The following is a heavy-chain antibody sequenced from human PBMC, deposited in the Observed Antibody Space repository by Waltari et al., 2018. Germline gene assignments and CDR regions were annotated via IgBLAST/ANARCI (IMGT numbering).Heavy chain of an antibody. D-gene: IGHD3-22*01. Sequence: QIQLVQCGGEVKTPGASVKVSCKASGFPFTTYGFTWVRQAPGQGLEWMGGINTYNGDTNFAQKFQDRLTMTTDTSTSTAHMELRSLRSDDTAVYYCARSLRCYYDSSGYCLFDYWGQGTLVTVSS. CDR2: INTYNGDT. J-gene: IGHJ4*02. V-gene: IGHV1-18*01. CDR1: GFPFTTYG. CDR3: ARSLRCYYDSSGYCLFDY.